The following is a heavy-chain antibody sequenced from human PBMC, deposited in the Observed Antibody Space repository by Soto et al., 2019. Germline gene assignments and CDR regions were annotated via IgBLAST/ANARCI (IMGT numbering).Heavy chain of an antibody. V-gene: IGHV3-11*06. CDR1: GFTFSDYY. D-gene: IGHD6-19*01. J-gene: IGHJ4*02. CDR2: ISGSRSYT. CDR3: ARRHSSGWYFDF. Sequence: GGSLRLSCAASGFTFSDYYMSWIRQAQGKGLEWVSYISGSRSYTHYADSVEGRFTLSRDNAKNSLYLQMNSLSAEDTSVYYCARRHSSGWYFDFWGQGTLVTVSS.